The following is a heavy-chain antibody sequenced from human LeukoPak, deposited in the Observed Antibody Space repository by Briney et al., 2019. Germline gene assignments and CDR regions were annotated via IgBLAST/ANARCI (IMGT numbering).Heavy chain of an antibody. CDR2: IIPIFGTA. CDR1: GGTFSSYA. V-gene: IGHV1-69*05. D-gene: IGHD3-10*01. CDR3: ARDRLSIGVFDP. Sequence: ASVKVSCKASGGTFSSYAISWVRQAPGQGLEWMGGIIPIFGTANYAQKFQGRVTMTTDTSTSTAYMELRSLRSDDTAVYYCARDRLSIGVFDPWGQGTLVTVSS. J-gene: IGHJ5*02.